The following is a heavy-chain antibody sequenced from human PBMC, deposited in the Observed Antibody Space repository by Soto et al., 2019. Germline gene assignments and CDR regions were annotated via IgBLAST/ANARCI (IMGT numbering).Heavy chain of an antibody. CDR1: GFTFSTYT. Sequence: KTGGSLRLSCAASGFTFSTYTMNWVRQAPGKGLEWVSSIGSTGIYIYYADSMKGRFTISRDNAKNSLYLQMNSLRAEDTAVYYCARDGYYYGMDVWGQGTTVTVSS. CDR3: ARDGYYYGMDV. J-gene: IGHJ6*02. V-gene: IGHV3-21*01. CDR2: IGSTGIYI.